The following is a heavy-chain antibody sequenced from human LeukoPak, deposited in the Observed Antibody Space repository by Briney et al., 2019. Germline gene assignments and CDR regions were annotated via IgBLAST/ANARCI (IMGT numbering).Heavy chain of an antibody. CDR3: ARDCSSTSCYVGGPDY. D-gene: IGHD2-2*01. CDR1: GGTFSSYA. V-gene: IGHV1-69*05. Sequence: ASVKVSCKASGGTFSSYAISWVRQAPGQGLEWMGGIIPIFGTANYAQKFQGRVTITTDESTSTAYMELSSLRSEDTAVYYCARDCSSTSCYVGGPDYWGQGTLVTVSS. J-gene: IGHJ4*02. CDR2: IIPIFGTA.